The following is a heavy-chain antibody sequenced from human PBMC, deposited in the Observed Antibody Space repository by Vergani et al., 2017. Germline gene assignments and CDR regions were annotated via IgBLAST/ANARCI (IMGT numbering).Heavy chain of an antibody. CDR1: GFTFSSYS. Sequence: EVQLLESGGDLVQPGGSLRLSCAASGFTFSSYSMNWVRQAPGKGLEWVSSISSSSSYIYYADSVKGRFTISRDNAKNSLYLQMNSLRAEDTAVYYCARETYGDYDRLYYYGMDVWGQGTTVTVSS. J-gene: IGHJ6*02. CDR2: ISSSSSYI. V-gene: IGHV3-21*01. CDR3: ARETYGDYDRLYYYGMDV. D-gene: IGHD4-17*01.